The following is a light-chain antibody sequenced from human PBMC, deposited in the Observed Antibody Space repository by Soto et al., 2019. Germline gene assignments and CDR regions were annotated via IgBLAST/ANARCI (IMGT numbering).Light chain of an antibody. V-gene: IGKV3-15*01. CDR3: LKYNYWPLT. Sequence: EIVMTQSPATLSVSPGERATLSCRASQTISSSYLAWYQQKPGQAPRLLIYGASTRATGIPARFSGSGSGTEFTLTITSLKSEDFSVYYCLKYNYWPLTFGGGTRVEIK. CDR1: QTISSSY. J-gene: IGKJ4*01. CDR2: GAS.